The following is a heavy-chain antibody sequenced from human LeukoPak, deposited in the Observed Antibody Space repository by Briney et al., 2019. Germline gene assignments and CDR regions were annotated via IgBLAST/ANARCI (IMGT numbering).Heavy chain of an antibody. CDR3: TRRNCSGGSCYDY. J-gene: IGHJ4*02. Sequence: SGGSLRLSYAASGFTFSGSAMHWVRQASGKGLEWVGRIRSKANSYATAYAASVKGRFTISRDDSKNTAYLQMNSLKTEDTAVYYCTRRNCSGGSCYDYWGQGTLVTVSS. D-gene: IGHD2-15*01. V-gene: IGHV3-73*01. CDR1: GFTFSGSA. CDR2: IRSKANSYAT.